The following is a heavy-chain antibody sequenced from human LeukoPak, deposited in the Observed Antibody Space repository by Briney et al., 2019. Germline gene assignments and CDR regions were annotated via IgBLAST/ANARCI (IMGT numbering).Heavy chain of an antibody. V-gene: IGHV4-34*01. D-gene: IGHD1-1*01. J-gene: IGHJ4*02. CDR3: ASHNDSNYFDY. CDR2: INHSGST. Sequence: PSETLSLTCAVYGGSFSGYYWSWIRQPPGKGPEWIGEINHSGSTNYNPSLKSRVTISVDTSKNQFSLKLSSVTAADTAVYYCASHNDSNYFDYWGQGTLVTVSS. CDR1: GGSFSGYY.